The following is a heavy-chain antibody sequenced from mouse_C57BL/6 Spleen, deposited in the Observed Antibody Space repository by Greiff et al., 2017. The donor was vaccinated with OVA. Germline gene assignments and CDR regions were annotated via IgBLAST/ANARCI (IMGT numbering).Heavy chain of an antibody. CDR1: GYTFTSYW. D-gene: IGHD2-1*01. V-gene: IGHV1-52*01. CDR2: IDPSDSET. Sequence: QVQLQQPGAELVRPGSSVKLSCKASGYTFTSYWMHWVKQRPIQGLEWIGNIDPSDSETHYNQKFKDKATLTVDKSSSTAYMQLSSLTSEDSAVYYCANYGNYYAMDYWGQGTAVTVSS. CDR3: ANYGNYYAMDY. J-gene: IGHJ4*01.